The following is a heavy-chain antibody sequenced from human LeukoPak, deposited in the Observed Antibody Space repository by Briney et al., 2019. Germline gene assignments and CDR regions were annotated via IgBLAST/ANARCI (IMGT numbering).Heavy chain of an antibody. Sequence: PGGSLRLSCSASGFTFSNYAMHWVRQAPGKGLEWVAILSDGGSSKYYADSVKGRFTISRDNAKNSLYLQMNSLRAEDTAVYYCASGDSSGWSLDYWGQGTLVTVSS. V-gene: IGHV3-30*04. CDR2: LSDGGSSK. D-gene: IGHD6-19*01. J-gene: IGHJ4*02. CDR1: GFTFSNYA. CDR3: ASGDSSGWSLDY.